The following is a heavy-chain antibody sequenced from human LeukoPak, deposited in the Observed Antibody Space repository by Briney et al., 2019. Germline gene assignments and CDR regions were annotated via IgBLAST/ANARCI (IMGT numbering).Heavy chain of an antibody. V-gene: IGHV3-74*01. CDR2: INSDGSSA. CDR3: ARALYDSSGYYFDY. CDR1: GFTFSTYW. J-gene: IGHJ4*02. D-gene: IGHD3-22*01. Sequence: GGSLRLSCAASGFTFSTYWMHWVRQAPGKGLVWVSHINSDGSSASYADSVKGRVTISRDNAKNTLYLQMNSLRAEDTAVYYCARALYDSSGYYFDYWGQGTLVTVSS.